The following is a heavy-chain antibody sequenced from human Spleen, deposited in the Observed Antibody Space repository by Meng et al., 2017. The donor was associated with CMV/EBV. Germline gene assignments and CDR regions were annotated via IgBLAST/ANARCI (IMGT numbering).Heavy chain of an antibody. J-gene: IGHJ4*02. V-gene: IGHV1-2*02. CDR1: GYIFTGYY. CDR3: ASNRGEWQEPHRRRVSPLPFDY. Sequence: ASVKVSCKTSGYIFTGYYVHWVRQAPGQGLEWVGWIHSYNDDTHYGEKFQGRVTVTRDASINTVYMEMKRLTSDDTAMYYCASNRGEWQEPHRRRVSPLPFDYWGQGTLVTVSS. D-gene: IGHD3-16*01. CDR2: IHSYNDDT.